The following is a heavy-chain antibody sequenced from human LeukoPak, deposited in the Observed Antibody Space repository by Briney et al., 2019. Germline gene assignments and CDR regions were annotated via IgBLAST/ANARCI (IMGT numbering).Heavy chain of an antibody. CDR3: AKEDLGQPAIGAFDI. V-gene: IGHV3-48*01. CDR1: GFTFSSYS. Sequence: PGGSLRLSCAASGFTFSSYSMNWVRQAPGKGLEWVSYISSSSSTIYYADSVKGRFTISRDNAKNSLYLQMNSLRAEDTAVYYCAKEDLGQPAIGAFDIWGQGTMVTVSS. D-gene: IGHD2-2*01. J-gene: IGHJ3*02. CDR2: ISSSSSTI.